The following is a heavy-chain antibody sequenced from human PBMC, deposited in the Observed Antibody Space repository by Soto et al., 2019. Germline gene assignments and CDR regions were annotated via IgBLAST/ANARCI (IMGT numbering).Heavy chain of an antibody. J-gene: IGHJ5*02. Sequence: QVQLVQSGAEVKKPGASVKVSCKASGYTFVNYDISWVRQAPGQGLEWMGWISVYNGNTNYAQKVQGRVTMTTDAYTSTAYMELRSLRSDDTAVYYCARRVVVLTSDWFDPWGQGTLVTVSS. CDR1: GYTFVNYD. D-gene: IGHD2-15*01. V-gene: IGHV1-18*01. CDR3: ARRVVVLTSDWFDP. CDR2: ISVYNGNT.